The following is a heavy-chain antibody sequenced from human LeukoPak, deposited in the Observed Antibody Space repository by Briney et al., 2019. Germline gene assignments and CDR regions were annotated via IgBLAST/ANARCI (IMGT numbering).Heavy chain of an antibody. V-gene: IGHV1-69*05. CDR1: GGTFSSYA. D-gene: IGHD4-11*01. CDR2: IIPIFGTA. J-gene: IGHJ4*02. Sequence: EASVKVSCKASGGTFSSYAISWVRQAPGQGLEWMGGIIPIFGTANYAQKFHGRVTITTDESTSTAYMELSSLRSEDTAVYYCARGGASTVNEYWGQGTLVTVSS. CDR3: ARGGASTVNEY.